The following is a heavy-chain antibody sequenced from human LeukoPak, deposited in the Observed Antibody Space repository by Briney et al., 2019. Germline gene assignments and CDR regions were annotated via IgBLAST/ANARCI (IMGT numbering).Heavy chain of an antibody. Sequence: PGGSLRLSCAASGFTFSSSWMHWVRQAPGKGLVWVSRITRDGSSTTYADSVKGRFTISRDNSKNTLYLQMNSLRAEDTAVYYCARDSSSGYYRGAFDIWGQGTMVTVSS. CDR3: ARDSSSGYYRGAFDI. V-gene: IGHV3-74*01. D-gene: IGHD3-22*01. J-gene: IGHJ3*02. CDR2: ITRDGSST. CDR1: GFTFSSSW.